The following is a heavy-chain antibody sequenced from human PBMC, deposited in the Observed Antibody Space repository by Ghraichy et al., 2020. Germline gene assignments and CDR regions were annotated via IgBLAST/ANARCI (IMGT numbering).Heavy chain of an antibody. CDR2: VNPNSGNT. V-gene: IGHV1-8*01. J-gene: IGHJ3*02. CDR3: ARSQSGQVGDNDAFDI. CDR1: GYTFTSYD. D-gene: IGHD1-26*01. Sequence: ASVKVSCKASGYTFTSYDINWVRQATGQGLEWMGWVNPNSGNTGYAQKFQGRVTMTRNTSISTAYMELSSLRSEDTAVYYCARSQSGQVGDNDAFDIWGQGTMVTVSS.